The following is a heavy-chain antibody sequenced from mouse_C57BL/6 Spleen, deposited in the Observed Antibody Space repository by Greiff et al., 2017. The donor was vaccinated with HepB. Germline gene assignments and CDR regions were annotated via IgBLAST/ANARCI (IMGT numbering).Heavy chain of an antibody. J-gene: IGHJ3*01. Sequence: QVQLQQPGAELVRPGSSVKLSCKASGYTFTSYWMHWVKQRPIQGLEWIGNIDPSDSETHYNQKFKDKATLTVDKSSSTAYMQLSSLTSEDSAVYYGASDGDYGRPPWFAYWGQGTLVTVSA. CDR2: IDPSDSET. V-gene: IGHV1-52*01. CDR1: GYTFTSYW. CDR3: ASDGDYGRPPWFAY. D-gene: IGHD1-1*01.